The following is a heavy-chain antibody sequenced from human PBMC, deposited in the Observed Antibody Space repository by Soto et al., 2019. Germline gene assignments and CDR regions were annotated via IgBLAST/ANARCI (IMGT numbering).Heavy chain of an antibody. V-gene: IGHV3-23*01. CDR2: ISGSGGST. CDR1: GFTFSSYS. J-gene: IGHJ4*02. CDR3: AKGEMVYATPYYFDY. Sequence: GGSLRLSCAASGFTFSSYSMNWVRQAPGKGLEWVSAISGSGGSTYYADSVKGRFTISRDNSKNTLYLQMNSLRAEDTAVYYCAKGEMVYATPYYFDYWGQGTLVTVSS. D-gene: IGHD2-8*01.